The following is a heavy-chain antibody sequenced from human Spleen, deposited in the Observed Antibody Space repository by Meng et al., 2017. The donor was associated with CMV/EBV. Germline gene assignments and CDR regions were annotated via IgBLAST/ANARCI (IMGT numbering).Heavy chain of an antibody. V-gene: IGHV3-23*01. D-gene: IGHD6-13*01. CDR3: AKDGRYSSSWYFCDY. CDR1: GFTFSSYA. CDR2: ISGDGGST. J-gene: IGHJ4*02. Sequence: GESLKISCAASGFTFSSYAMSWVRQAPGKGLEWVSGISGDGGSTYYADSVKGRFTISRDNSKNTLYLQMNSLRAEDTAVYYCAKDGRYSSSWYFCDYWGQGTLVT.